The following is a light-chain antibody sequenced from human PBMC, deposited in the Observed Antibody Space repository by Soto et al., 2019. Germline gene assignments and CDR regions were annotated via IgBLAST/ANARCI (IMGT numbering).Light chain of an antibody. J-gene: IGLJ2*01. CDR3: SSYTSSSTLVV. CDR1: SSGVGGYNY. V-gene: IGLV2-14*01. CDR2: DVS. Sequence: QSVLTQPASVSGSPGQSITISCTGTSSGVGGYNYVSWYQQHPGKAPKVMIYDVSNRPSGVSNRFSGSKSGNTASLTISGLQAEDEADYYCSSYTSSSTLVVFGGGTKVTVL.